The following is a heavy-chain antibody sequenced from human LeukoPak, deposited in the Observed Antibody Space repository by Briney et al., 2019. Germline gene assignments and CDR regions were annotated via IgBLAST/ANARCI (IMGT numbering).Heavy chain of an antibody. V-gene: IGHV4-39*01. J-gene: IGHJ4*02. CDR2: IYYSGST. Sequence: SETLSLTCSVNATSLSNYYWAWIRHPPGKGLEWIGSIYYSGSTYYNPSLKSRVTISVDTSKNQFSLKLSSVTAADTAVYYCARHGGYSYGFDYWGQGTLVTVSS. CDR3: ARHGGYSYGFDY. CDR1: ATSLSNYY. D-gene: IGHD5-18*01.